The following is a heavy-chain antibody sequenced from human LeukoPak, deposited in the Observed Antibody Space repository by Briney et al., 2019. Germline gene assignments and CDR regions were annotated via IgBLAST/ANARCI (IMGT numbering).Heavy chain of an antibody. D-gene: IGHD4-23*01. CDR1: GFTFSSYS. CDR3: AREEGGNSYYYYYMDV. CDR2: ISSSSSYI. J-gene: IGHJ6*03. V-gene: IGHV3-21*01. Sequence: GGSPRLSCAASGFTFSSYSMNWVRQAPGKGLEWVSSISSSSSYIYYADSVKGRFTISRDNAKNSLYLQMNSLRAEDTAVYYCAREEGGNSYYYYYMDVWGKGTTVTVSS.